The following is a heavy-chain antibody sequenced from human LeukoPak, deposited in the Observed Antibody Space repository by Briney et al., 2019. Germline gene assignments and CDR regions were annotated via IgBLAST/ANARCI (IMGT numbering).Heavy chain of an antibody. J-gene: IGHJ4*02. Sequence: GGSLRLSCAASGFTFSSYAMHWVRQAPGKGLEWVAVISYDGSNKYYADSVKGRFTISRDNSKNTLYLQMNSLRAEDTAVYYYARGLYCSGGSCYERFDYWGQGTLVTVSS. CDR3: ARGLYCSGGSCYERFDY. D-gene: IGHD2-15*01. CDR1: GFTFSSYA. CDR2: ISYDGSNK. V-gene: IGHV3-30-3*01.